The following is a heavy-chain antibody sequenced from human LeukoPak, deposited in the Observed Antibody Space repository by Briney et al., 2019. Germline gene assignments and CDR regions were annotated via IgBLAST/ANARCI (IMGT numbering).Heavy chain of an antibody. CDR1: GFTFSTYW. Sequence: GGSLRLSCAASGFTFSTYWIIWVGQAPGKGLDWVANIKQDGSENYYVDSVKGRFTISRDNAKNSLYLQMNRLRAEDTAMYYCASTRCTGTSCYLPILDWGQGILVTVSS. V-gene: IGHV3-7*01. CDR3: ASTRCTGTSCYLPILD. J-gene: IGHJ4*02. CDR2: IKQDGSEN. D-gene: IGHD2-2*01.